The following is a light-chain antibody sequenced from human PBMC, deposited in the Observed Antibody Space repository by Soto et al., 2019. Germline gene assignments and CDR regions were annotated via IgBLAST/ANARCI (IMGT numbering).Light chain of an antibody. CDR1: QSININ. V-gene: IGKV1-5*01. J-gene: IGKJ1*01. CDR2: DVS. CDR3: QQYNSFWT. Sequence: DIQMTQSPSSLSASVGDRVTITCRASQSININLNWYQQKPGKAPKLLIYDVSSLESGVPSRFSGSGSGTEFTLTISSLQPDDFATYYCQQYNSFWTFGQGTKVDIK.